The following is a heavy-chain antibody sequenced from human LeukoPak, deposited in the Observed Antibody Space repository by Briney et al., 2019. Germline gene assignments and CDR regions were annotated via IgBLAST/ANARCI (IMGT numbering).Heavy chain of an antibody. Sequence: PSETLSLTCTVSGGSISSGDYYWSWIRQPPGKGLEWIGYIYYSGSTYYNPSLKSRVTISLDTSKNQFSLKLSSVTAADTAVYYCARAGIYGSGSYSPNWFDPWGQGTLVTVSS. CDR2: IYYSGST. CDR1: GGSISSGDYY. V-gene: IGHV4-30-4*08. J-gene: IGHJ5*02. CDR3: ARAGIYGSGSYSPNWFDP. D-gene: IGHD3-10*01.